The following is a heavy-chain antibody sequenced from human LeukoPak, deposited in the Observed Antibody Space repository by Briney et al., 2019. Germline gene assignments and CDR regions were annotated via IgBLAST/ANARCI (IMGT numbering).Heavy chain of an antibody. CDR3: ASRSPGYYFDY. D-gene: IGHD7-27*01. J-gene: IGHJ4*02. CDR1: GGSITSYY. V-gene: IGHV4-4*07. Sequence: SETLSLTCTVSGGSITSYYWSWIRQPAGKGLEWIGRIYSSGSTNYNPSLKSRVTMSVDTSKNHFSLKLTSVTAADTAVYYCASRSPGYYFDYWGQGTLVTVSS. CDR2: IYSSGST.